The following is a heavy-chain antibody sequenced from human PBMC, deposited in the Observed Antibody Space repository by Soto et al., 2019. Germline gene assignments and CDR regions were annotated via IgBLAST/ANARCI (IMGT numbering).Heavy chain of an antibody. V-gene: IGHV1-69*13. Sequence: SVKVSCKASGGTFSSYAISWVRQAPGQGLEWMGGIIPIFGTANYAQKFQGRVTITADESTSTAYMELSSLRSEDTAVYYCARVAGGYSYGNFDYWGQGTLVTVSS. CDR2: IIPIFGTA. CDR1: GGTFSSYA. D-gene: IGHD5-18*01. J-gene: IGHJ4*02. CDR3: ARVAGGYSYGNFDY.